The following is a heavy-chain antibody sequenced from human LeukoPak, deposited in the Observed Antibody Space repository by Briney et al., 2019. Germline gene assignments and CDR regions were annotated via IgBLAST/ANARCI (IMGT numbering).Heavy chain of an antibody. Sequence: GVSLRLSCAASGFTFSSYGMHCVRQAPGKGLEWVTFIRYDGSNKYYADSVKRRFTISRDNSKNTLYLQMNSLRAEDTAVYYCAKDARVTMVRGVSYYFDYWGQGTLVTVSS. CDR3: AKDARVTMVRGVSYYFDY. J-gene: IGHJ4*02. CDR1: GFTFSSYG. D-gene: IGHD3-10*01. V-gene: IGHV3-30*02. CDR2: IRYDGSNK.